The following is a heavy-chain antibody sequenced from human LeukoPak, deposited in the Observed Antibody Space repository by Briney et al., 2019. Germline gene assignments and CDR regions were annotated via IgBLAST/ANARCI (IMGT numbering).Heavy chain of an antibody. Sequence: LPGGSLRLSCVASGFTFSRDCMSWVRQAPGKGLEWVASVKQDGIETQYVDSVKGRFTISRDNAKNSVYLQMNSLRVEDTAVYYCARDGTGFDYWGQGTLVTVSS. J-gene: IGHJ4*02. CDR2: VKQDGIET. CDR1: GFTFSRDC. D-gene: IGHD2-8*02. V-gene: IGHV3-7*01. CDR3: ARDGTGFDY.